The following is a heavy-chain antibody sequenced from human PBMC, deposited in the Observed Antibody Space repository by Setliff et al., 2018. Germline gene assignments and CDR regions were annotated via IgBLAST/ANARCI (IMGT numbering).Heavy chain of an antibody. CDR2: IYSSGST. CDR3: ARESRYYYDNLGTLDY. V-gene: IGHV4-30-4*08. D-gene: IGHD3-22*01. J-gene: IGHJ4*02. CDR1: GGSISSGDYY. Sequence: LSLTCTVSGGSISSGDYYWSWIRQPPGKGLEWIGYIYSSGSTYYNPSLKSRVSISVDTSKNQFPLKLSSVTAADTAVYYCARESRYYYDNLGTLDYWGQGTLVTVSS.